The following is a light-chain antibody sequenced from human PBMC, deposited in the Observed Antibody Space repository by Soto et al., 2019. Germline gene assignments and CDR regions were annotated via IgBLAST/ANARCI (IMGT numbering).Light chain of an antibody. CDR3: QQYSSFSS. CDR2: DAS. Sequence: DIQMSQSPSYLSAYVGDRVTSTCQSSQDISNYLNWYQQKPGKAPKILIYDASNLETGVPSRFSGSGSGTEFTLTISSLQPDDFATYYCQQYSSFSSFGQGTQGGYQ. J-gene: IGKJ1*01. CDR1: QDISNY. V-gene: IGKV1-33*01.